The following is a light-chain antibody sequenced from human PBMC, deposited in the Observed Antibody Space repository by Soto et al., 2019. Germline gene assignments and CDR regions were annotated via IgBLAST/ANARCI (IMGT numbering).Light chain of an antibody. CDR1: QDISSN. CDR3: QQLNIYPY. Sequence: IQLAQSPSSLSASVGDRVTITCRASQDISSNLAWYQQKPGKAPKLLMYAASTLQSGVPSRFSGSGSGTDFTLTISSLRPEDFATYYCQQLNIYPYFGQGTRLEIK. V-gene: IGKV1-9*01. CDR2: AAS. J-gene: IGKJ5*01.